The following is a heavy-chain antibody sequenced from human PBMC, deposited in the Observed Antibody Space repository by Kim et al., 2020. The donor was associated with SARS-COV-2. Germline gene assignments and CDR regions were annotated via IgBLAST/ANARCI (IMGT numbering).Heavy chain of an antibody. V-gene: IGHV1-69*13. J-gene: IGHJ4*02. CDR1: GGTFSSYA. D-gene: IGHD3-10*01. CDR3: ARGGLGGFGELLFPYYFDY. Sequence: SVKVSCKASGGTFSSYAISWVRQAPGQGLEWMGGIIPIFGTANYAQKFQGRVTITADESTSTAYMELSSLRSEDTAVYYCARGGLGGFGELLFPYYFDYWGQGTLVTVSS. CDR2: IIPIFGTA.